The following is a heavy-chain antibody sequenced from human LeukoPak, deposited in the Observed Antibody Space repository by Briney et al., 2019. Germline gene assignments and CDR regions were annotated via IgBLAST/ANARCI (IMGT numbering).Heavy chain of an antibody. J-gene: IGHJ4*02. CDR2: ISYDGSDN. CDR3: AKRGREYFDTSGYYPEN. CDR1: GFTFSTYG. V-gene: IGHV3-30*18. D-gene: IGHD3-22*01. Sequence: PGGSLRLSCAASGFTFSTYGMHWVRQAPGKGLEWVAVISYDGSDNYYADSVKGRFTISRGNSKNTLYLQMNSLRPEDTAVYYCAKRGREYFDTSGYYPENWGQGTLVTVSS.